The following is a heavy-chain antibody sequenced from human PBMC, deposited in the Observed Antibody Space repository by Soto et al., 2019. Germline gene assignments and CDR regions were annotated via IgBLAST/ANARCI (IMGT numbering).Heavy chain of an antibody. CDR3: ARENRYCSGGSCLTDLSPFDI. D-gene: IGHD2-15*01. J-gene: IGHJ3*02. CDR1: GFTFSGYG. V-gene: IGHV3-33*01. CDR2: MWSDGSSK. Sequence: AGGSLRLSCAASGFTFSGYGMHWVRQAPGKGLEWVAVMWSDGSSKIYADAVKGRFTISRDNSRDTLYLQMDSLRDEDTAVYYCARENRYCSGGSCLTDLSPFDIWGQGTMVTVSS.